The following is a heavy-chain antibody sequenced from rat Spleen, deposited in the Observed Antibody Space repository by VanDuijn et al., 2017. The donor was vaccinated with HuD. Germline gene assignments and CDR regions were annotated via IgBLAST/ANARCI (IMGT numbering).Heavy chain of an antibody. CDR2: ISSDGGRN. Sequence: EVQLVESGGGLVQPGRSLKLSCVASGFTFNNYWMTWIRQAPTKGLEWVATISSDGGRNFYRDSVKGRFTISRDNAKSTLYLQMDSLRSEDTATYYCARSATRVSPLDYWGQGVMVTVSS. J-gene: IGHJ2*01. CDR1: GFTFNNYW. D-gene: IGHD1-4*01. CDR3: ARSATRVSPLDY. V-gene: IGHV5-31*01.